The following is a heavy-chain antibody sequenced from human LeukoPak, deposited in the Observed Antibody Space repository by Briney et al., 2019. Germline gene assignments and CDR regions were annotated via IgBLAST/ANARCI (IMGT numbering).Heavy chain of an antibody. D-gene: IGHD3-3*01. Sequence: GGSLRLSCAASGFTFSSYGMHWVRQAPGKGLEWVAVISYDGSNKYYADSVKGRFTISRDNSKNTLYLQMNSLRAEDTAVYYCAKDREWLGVLGYWGQGTLVTVSS. CDR1: GFTFSSYG. J-gene: IGHJ4*02. V-gene: IGHV3-30*18. CDR3: AKDREWLGVLGY. CDR2: ISYDGSNK.